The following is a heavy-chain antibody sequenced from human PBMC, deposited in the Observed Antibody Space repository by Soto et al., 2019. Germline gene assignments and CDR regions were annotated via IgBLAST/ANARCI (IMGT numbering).Heavy chain of an antibody. CDR2: IIPIFGTA. V-gene: IGHV1-69*06. CDR3: AREVSLDYRPENWFVP. D-gene: IGHD2-2*01. Sequence: QVQLVQSGAEVKKPASSVKVSCKASGGTFSSYAISWVRQAPGQGLEWMGGIIPIFGTANYAQKFQGRVTITADKSTSTAYMELSSLRSEDTAVYCCAREVSLDYRPENWFVPWGQGTLVTVSS. CDR1: GGTFSSYA. J-gene: IGHJ5*02.